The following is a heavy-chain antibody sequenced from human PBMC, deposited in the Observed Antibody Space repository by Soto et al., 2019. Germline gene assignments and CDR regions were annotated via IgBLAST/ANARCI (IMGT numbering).Heavy chain of an antibody. D-gene: IGHD6-19*01. CDR3: AKGWHSSGWYWAFDI. V-gene: IGHV3-23*01. CDR1: GFTFSSYA. Sequence: EVQLLESGGGLVQPGGSLRLSCAASGFTFSSYAMSWVRQAPGKGLEWVSAIRGSGGSTYYADSVKGRFTISGDNSQNTLYLHMTGLRAEDTAVYYCAKGWHSSGWYWAFDIWGQGTMVTVSS. CDR2: IRGSGGST. J-gene: IGHJ3*02.